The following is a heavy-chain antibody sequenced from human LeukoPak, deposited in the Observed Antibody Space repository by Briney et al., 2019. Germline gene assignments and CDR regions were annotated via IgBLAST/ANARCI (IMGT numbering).Heavy chain of an antibody. V-gene: IGHV4-30-2*01. CDR1: GASVSTRGFS. CDR2: IYPSGGA. J-gene: IGHJ5*01. Sequence: PSETLSLTCKVSGASVSTRGFSLHWIRQPPGKGLEWLGCIYPSGGAYYNPSLKSRVTISVDTSKHQFSLNLNSVTPADTAVYYCARHAGWISPTGFDSWGQGTLVTVSS. D-gene: IGHD2-2*03. CDR3: ARHAGWISPTGFDS.